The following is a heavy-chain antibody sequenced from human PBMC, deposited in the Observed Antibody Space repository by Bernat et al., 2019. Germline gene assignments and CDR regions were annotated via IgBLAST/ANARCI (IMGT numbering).Heavy chain of an antibody. D-gene: IGHD3-22*01. Sequence: EVQLVESGGGLVKPGRSLTLSCTTSGFTFGDYAMSWFRQAPGKGLEWVSVIYSGGSTYYADSVKGRFTISRDNSKNTLYLQMNSLRAEDTAVYYCARDNYDSSGSGMDVWGQGTTVTVSS. CDR3: ARDNYDSSGSGMDV. CDR2: IYSGGST. J-gene: IGHJ6*02. CDR1: GFTFGDYA. V-gene: IGHV3-66*01.